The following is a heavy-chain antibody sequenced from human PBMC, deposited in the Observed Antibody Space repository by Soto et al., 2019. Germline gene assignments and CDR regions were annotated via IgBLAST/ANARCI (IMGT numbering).Heavy chain of an antibody. D-gene: IGHD6-13*01. Sequence: QVQLVQSGAEVKKPGSSVKVSCKASGGTFSSYAISWVRQAPGQGLEWMGGIIPIFGTANYAQKFQGRVTITADKSTSTAYMELSSLRSEDTGVYYCARDKQQLATYYYGMDVWGQGTTVTVSS. CDR3: ARDKQQLATYYYGMDV. V-gene: IGHV1-69*06. CDR2: IIPIFGTA. J-gene: IGHJ6*02. CDR1: GGTFSSYA.